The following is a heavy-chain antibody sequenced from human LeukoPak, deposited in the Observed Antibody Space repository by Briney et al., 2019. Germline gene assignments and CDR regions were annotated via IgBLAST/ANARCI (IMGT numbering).Heavy chain of an antibody. CDR2: IYTSGST. D-gene: IGHD1-7*01. CDR1: GGSISSYY. J-gene: IGHJ4*02. V-gene: IGHV4-4*09. CDR3: ARRGTGTTHFDY. Sequence: SETLSLTCTVSGGSISSYYWSWIRQPPGKGLEWIGYIYTSGSTNYNPSLKSRVTISVDTYKNQFSLKLSSVTAADTAVYYCARRGTGTTHFDYWGQGTLVTVSS.